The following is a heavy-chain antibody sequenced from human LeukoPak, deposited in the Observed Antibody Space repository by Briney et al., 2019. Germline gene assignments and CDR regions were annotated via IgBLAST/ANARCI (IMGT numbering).Heavy chain of an antibody. CDR2: INPSGGST. Sequence: GESLKISCKGSGYSFTSYYMHWVRQAPGQGLEWMGIINPSGGSTSYAQKFQGRVTMTRDTSTSTVYMELSSLRSEDTAVYYCASSGYSSSWSPGYFDYWGQGTLVTVSS. CDR3: ASSGYSSSWSPGYFDY. CDR1: GYSFTSYY. J-gene: IGHJ4*02. V-gene: IGHV1-46*01. D-gene: IGHD6-13*01.